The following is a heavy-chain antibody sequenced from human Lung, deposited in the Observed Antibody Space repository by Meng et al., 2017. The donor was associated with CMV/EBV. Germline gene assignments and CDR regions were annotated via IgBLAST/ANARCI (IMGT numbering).Heavy chain of an antibody. D-gene: IGHD1-1*01. CDR3: TRGTMTHQDY. CDR2: IYSGGST. Sequence: ESXKISCVASGFTVSQNYMTWVRQAPGKGLEWVSVIYSGGSTHYADSVKGRFTLSRDSSKNKLYLQMNSLRVEDTAVYYCTRGTMTHQDYWGQGTLVTVSS. CDR1: GFTVSQNY. J-gene: IGHJ4*02. V-gene: IGHV3-53*01.